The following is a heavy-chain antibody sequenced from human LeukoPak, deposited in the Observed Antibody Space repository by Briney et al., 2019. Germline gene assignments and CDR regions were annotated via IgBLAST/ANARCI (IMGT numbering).Heavy chain of an antibody. Sequence: GGSLRLSCAASGFTFSGYSMNWVRQAPGKGLEWVSSISSSSSYIYYADSVKGRFTISRDNAKNSLYLQMNSLRAEDTAVYYCARAWVVPAAIPQSYYYYGMDVWGQGTTVTVSS. CDR3: ARAWVVPAAIPQSYYYYGMDV. CDR2: ISSSSSYI. V-gene: IGHV3-21*01. J-gene: IGHJ6*02. D-gene: IGHD2-2*02. CDR1: GFTFSGYS.